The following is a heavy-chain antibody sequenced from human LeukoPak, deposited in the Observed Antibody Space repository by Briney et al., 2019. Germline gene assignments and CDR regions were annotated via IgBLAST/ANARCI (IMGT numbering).Heavy chain of an antibody. J-gene: IGHJ4*02. CDR2: IKQDGSEK. D-gene: IGHD3-10*02. CDR1: GFIFSSYW. Sequence: PGGSLRLSCAASGFIFSSYWMNWVRQAPGKGLEWVANIKQDGSEKYYVDSVKGRFTISRDNAKNSLYLQMNNLRAEDTAVYYCASMSGLIDYWGQGTLVTVSS. CDR3: ASMSGLIDY. V-gene: IGHV3-7*01.